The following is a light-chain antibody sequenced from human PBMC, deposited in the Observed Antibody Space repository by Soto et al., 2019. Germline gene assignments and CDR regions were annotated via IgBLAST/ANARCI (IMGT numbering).Light chain of an antibody. Sequence: VVMTQPPFSLPVTLGQPASISCRSSQSLVDSDGNTYLIRFQQRPGQTPRRLIYKVSNRDSGDPDRFSGSGSGAEFTLKIRRVEVEDVGVYYCMQGTHWPPVTFGQGTKLEIK. V-gene: IGKV2-30*01. CDR1: QSLVDSDGNTY. J-gene: IGKJ2*01. CDR3: MQGTHWPPVT. CDR2: KVS.